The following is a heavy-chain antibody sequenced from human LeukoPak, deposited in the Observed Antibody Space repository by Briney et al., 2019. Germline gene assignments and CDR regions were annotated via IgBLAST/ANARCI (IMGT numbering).Heavy chain of an antibody. D-gene: IGHD6-13*01. CDR1: GGSISSSSYY. Sequence: SETLSLTCTVSGGSISSSSYYWGWIRQPPGKGLEWIGSIYYSGSTCYNPSLKSRVTISVDASKNQFSLKLSSVTAADTAVYYCASLAAAAGTGAFDIWGQGTMVTVSS. J-gene: IGHJ3*02. V-gene: IGHV4-39*01. CDR2: IYYSGST. CDR3: ASLAAAAGTGAFDI.